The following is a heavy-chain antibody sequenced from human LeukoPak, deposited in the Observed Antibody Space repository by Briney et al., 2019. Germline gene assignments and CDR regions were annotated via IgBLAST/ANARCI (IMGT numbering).Heavy chain of an antibody. CDR1: GFTFSSFG. V-gene: IGHV3-23*01. D-gene: IGHD3-16*01. Sequence: PGGTLRLSCAASGFTFSSFGMSWVRQAPGKGLEWVSDISGSGGSTYYADSVKGRFTISRDNSKNTLYLQMNSLRAEDTAVYYCAKDHNDYVWGSYFYFDYWGQGTLVTVSS. J-gene: IGHJ4*02. CDR3: AKDHNDYVWGSYFYFDY. CDR2: ISGSGGST.